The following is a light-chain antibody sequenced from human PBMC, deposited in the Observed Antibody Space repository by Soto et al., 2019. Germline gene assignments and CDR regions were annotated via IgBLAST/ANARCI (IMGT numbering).Light chain of an antibody. CDR3: QQRNKWPWT. CDR2: DVS. CDR1: QSIRSN. V-gene: IGKV3-11*01. Sequence: VLTQSPATLSLSPGEGATLACWATQSIRSNLVWYPQKPGQAPRLLMYDVSKRATDIPPRFSGSGSGTDFSLTISSLEPEDFAVYYCQQRNKWPWTLGQGTKVAIK. J-gene: IGKJ1*01.